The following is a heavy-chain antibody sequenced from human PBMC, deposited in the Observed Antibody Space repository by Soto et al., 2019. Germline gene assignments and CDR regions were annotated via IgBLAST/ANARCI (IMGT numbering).Heavy chain of an antibody. J-gene: IGHJ4*02. CDR3: ARNSLGGWKNDY. CDR1: GYTFTSYG. V-gene: IGHV1-18*04. D-gene: IGHD1-1*01. CDR2: ISAYNGNT. Sequence: ASVKVSCKASGYTFTSYGTSWVRQAPGQGLEWMGWISAYNGNTNYAQKLQGRVTMTTDTSTSTAYMELRSLRSDDTAVYYCARNSLGGWKNDYWGQGTLVTVSS.